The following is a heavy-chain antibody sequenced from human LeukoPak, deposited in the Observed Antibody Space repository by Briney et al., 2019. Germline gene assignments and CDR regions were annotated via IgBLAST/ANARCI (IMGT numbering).Heavy chain of an antibody. CDR3: ARDLNGNYVDY. CDR2: LTNSGGTT. D-gene: IGHD4-17*01. J-gene: IGHJ4*02. Sequence: GGSLRLSCAASGFTFSIYAMSWVRQAPGKGLEWVSALTNSGGTTYYAGSVKGRFTISRDNSKNTLYLQMNSLRAEDTAVYYCARDLNGNYVDYWGQGTLVTVSS. CDR1: GFTFSIYA. V-gene: IGHV3-23*01.